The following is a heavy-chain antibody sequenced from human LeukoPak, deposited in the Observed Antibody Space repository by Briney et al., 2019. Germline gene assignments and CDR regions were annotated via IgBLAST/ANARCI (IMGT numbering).Heavy chain of an antibody. Sequence: SVKVSCKASGGTFSSYAISWVRQAPGQGLEWMGGIIPIFGTANYAQKFQGRVTITADESTSTAYMELSSLRSEDTAVYYCVRDLFAYDSSGYYFDYWGQGTLVTVSS. D-gene: IGHD3-22*01. V-gene: IGHV1-69*13. CDR1: GGTFSSYA. J-gene: IGHJ4*02. CDR2: IIPIFGTA. CDR3: VRDLFAYDSSGYYFDY.